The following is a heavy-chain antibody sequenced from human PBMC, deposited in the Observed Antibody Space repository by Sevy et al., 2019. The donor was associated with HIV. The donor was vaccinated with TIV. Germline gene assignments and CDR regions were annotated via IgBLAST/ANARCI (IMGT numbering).Heavy chain of an antibody. D-gene: IGHD2-15*01. CDR2: ISTGGRNT. Sequence: GESLKISCAASRFTFSSSAMNWVRQVPGKGLEWVSSISTGGRNTYYAYSVEGRFTISRDNSKNTLYLQMNSLRADDTAVYYWAKGYCSGGSCPSDYYYYGLDVWGQGTTVTVSS. CDR1: RFTFSSSA. J-gene: IGHJ6*02. V-gene: IGHV3-23*01. CDR3: AKGYCSGGSCPSDYYYYGLDV.